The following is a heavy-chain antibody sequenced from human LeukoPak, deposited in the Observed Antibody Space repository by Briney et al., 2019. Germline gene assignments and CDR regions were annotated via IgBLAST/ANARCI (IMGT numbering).Heavy chain of an antibody. CDR3: ARLSSGSYYSYYYYYYGMDV. D-gene: IGHD3-10*01. CDR2: IYYSGST. V-gene: IGHV4-59*08. Sequence: PSETLSLTCTVSGGSISSYYWSWIRQPPGKGLEWVGYIYYSGSTNYNPSLKSRVTISVDTSKNQFSLKLSSVTAADTAVYYCARLSSGSYYSYYYYYYGMDVWGQGTTVTVSS. J-gene: IGHJ6*02. CDR1: GGSISSYY.